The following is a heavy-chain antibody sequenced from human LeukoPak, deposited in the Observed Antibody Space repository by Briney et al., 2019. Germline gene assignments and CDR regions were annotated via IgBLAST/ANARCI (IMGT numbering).Heavy chain of an antibody. J-gene: IGHJ4*02. Sequence: SETLSPTCTVSGGSISSYYRSWIRQPPGKGLEWIGYIYYRGSTNYNPSLKSRVTISGDTSKNQFSLKLSSVTAADTAVYYCARGVYIAAAQYGYWGQGTLVTVSS. V-gene: IGHV4-59*01. CDR3: ARGVYIAAAQYGY. D-gene: IGHD6-13*01. CDR2: IYYRGST. CDR1: GGSISSYY.